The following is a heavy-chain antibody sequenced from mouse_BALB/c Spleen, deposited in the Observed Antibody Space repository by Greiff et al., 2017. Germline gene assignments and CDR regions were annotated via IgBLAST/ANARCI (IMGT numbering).Heavy chain of an antibody. CDR2: INPNNGGT. V-gene: IGHV1-18*01. CDR1: GYTFTDYN. J-gene: IGHJ3*01. CDR3: ARGDYGSSYPWFAY. D-gene: IGHD1-1*01. Sequence: VQLQQSGPELVKPGASVKIPCKASGYTFTDYNMDWVKQSHGKSLEWIGDINPNNGGTIYNQKFKGKATLTVDKSSSTAYMELRSLTSEDTAVYYCARGDYGSSYPWFAYWGQGTLVTVSA.